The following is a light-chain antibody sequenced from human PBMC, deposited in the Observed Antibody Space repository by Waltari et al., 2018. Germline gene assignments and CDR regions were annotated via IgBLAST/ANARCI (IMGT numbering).Light chain of an antibody. CDR2: AAS. Sequence: EVVLTQSPGTLSLSPGERATISCRASQSIGKYLVWYQQRPGQAPRLLIYAASTRATGIPDRFSGSGYGTDFSLTISRLEPEDFAVYYCQNHERLPATFGQGTKVEIK. CDR3: QNHERLPAT. V-gene: IGKV3-20*01. CDR1: QSIGKY. J-gene: IGKJ1*01.